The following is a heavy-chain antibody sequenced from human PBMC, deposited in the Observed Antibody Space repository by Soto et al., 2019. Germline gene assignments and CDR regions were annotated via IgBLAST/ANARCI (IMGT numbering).Heavy chain of an antibody. CDR2: ISGSGGST. D-gene: IGHD6-6*01. Sequence: GGSLRLSCAASGFTFSSYAMSWVRQAPGKGLEWVSAISGSGGSTYYADSVKGRFTISRDNSKNTLYLQMNSLRAEDTAVYYSAKVFMRSGIAARPDPFDYWGQGTLVTLSS. CDR1: GFTFSSYA. J-gene: IGHJ4*02. V-gene: IGHV3-23*01. CDR3: AKVFMRSGIAARPDPFDY.